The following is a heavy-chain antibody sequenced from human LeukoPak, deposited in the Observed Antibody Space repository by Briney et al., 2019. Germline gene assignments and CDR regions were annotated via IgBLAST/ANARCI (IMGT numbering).Heavy chain of an antibody. V-gene: IGHV6-1*01. CDR2: TYYGSKWYT. CDR1: GDSVSSNSVG. D-gene: IGHD6-13*01. CDR3: ARGGLRRSLGWFDP. Sequence: SQTLSLTCAISGDSVSSNSVGWNWIRQSPSRGLEWLGRTYYGSKWYTDYAVSVISRITINVDTSKNQFSLQLNSVTPEDTAVYHCARGGLRRSLGWFDPWGQGTLVTVSS. J-gene: IGHJ5*02.